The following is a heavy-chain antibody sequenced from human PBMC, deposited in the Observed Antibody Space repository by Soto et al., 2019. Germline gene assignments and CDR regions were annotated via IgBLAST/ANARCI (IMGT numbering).Heavy chain of an antibody. CDR1: GSSVSSNIVA. CDR3: ARDTPEKGSYFDY. J-gene: IGHJ4*02. Sequence: PSQTLSLTCVISGSSVSSNIVAWNCIRQSPSRGLEWLGRTYYKSKWYNDYAVSVKSRITINPDTSKNQFSLQLNSVTPEDTAVYYCARDTPEKGSYFDYWGQGTMVTVSS. V-gene: IGHV6-1*01. D-gene: IGHD1-26*01. CDR2: TYYKSKWYN.